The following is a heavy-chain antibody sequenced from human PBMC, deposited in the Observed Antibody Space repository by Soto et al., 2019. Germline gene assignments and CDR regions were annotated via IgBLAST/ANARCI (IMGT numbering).Heavy chain of an antibody. V-gene: IGHV4-30-2*02. Sequence: SETLSLTCAVSGGSISSGGYSWGWIRQPPGKGLEWIGYIYHSGSTYYNPSLKSRVTISVDTSKNQFSLKLSSVTAADTAVYYCASVSTYNWFDPWGQGTLVTVSS. CDR2: IYHSGST. CDR1: GGSISSGGYS. CDR3: ASVSTYNWFDP. J-gene: IGHJ5*02.